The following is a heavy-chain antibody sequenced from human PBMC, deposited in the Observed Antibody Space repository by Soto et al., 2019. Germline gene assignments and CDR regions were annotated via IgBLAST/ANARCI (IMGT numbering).Heavy chain of an antibody. CDR3: AHRVLRTVFGLVTTTAIYFDF. J-gene: IGHJ4*02. CDR1: GFSLTTSGVG. V-gene: IGHV2-5*02. Sequence: QITLNESGPTQVKPRQTLTLTCTFSGFSLTTSGVGVGWIRQSPGKAPEWLALIYWDDDKRYSPSLKSSLTITKDTSKNQVVRTMADLDPADTATYYCAHRVLRTVFGLVTTTAIYFDFWGQGTPVAVSS. CDR2: IYWDDDK. D-gene: IGHD3-3*01.